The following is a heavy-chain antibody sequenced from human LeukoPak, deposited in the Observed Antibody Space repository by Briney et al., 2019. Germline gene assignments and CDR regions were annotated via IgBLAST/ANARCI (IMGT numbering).Heavy chain of an antibody. CDR1: GFTFADYA. CDR3: ATDGYYDSSGYYPTGAFDI. CDR2: IRWNSGGI. J-gene: IGHJ3*02. V-gene: IGHV3-9*01. Sequence: PGRSLRLSCAASGFTFADYAMHWVRHVPGKGLEWVSGIRWNSGGIAYADSVKGRFTISRDNAKDSLYLQMNSLRAEDTAVYYCATDGYYDSSGYYPTGAFDIWGQGTMVTVSS. D-gene: IGHD3-22*01.